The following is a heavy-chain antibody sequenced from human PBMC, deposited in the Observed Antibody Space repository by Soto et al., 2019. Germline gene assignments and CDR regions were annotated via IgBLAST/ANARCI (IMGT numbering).Heavy chain of an antibody. J-gene: IGHJ5*01. CDR3: TRGHWALDS. V-gene: IGHV4-59*01. D-gene: IGHD3-16*01. Sequence: SETLSLTCTVSGGSISHYYWSWIRQPPGKGLEWIAYIYYNGTTNSNPSLKGRVTISLDMSKSQFSLKLTSVTAADTSVYYCTRGHWALDSWSKGTLVTVSS. CDR2: IYYNGTT. CDR1: GGSISHYY.